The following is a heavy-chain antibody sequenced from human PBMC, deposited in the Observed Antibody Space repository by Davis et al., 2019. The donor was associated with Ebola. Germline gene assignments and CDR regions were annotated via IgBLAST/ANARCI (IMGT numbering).Heavy chain of an antibody. CDR2: INPKTGAT. CDR1: GYTFSAFF. Sequence: ASVKVSCKASGYTFSAFFIHWVRQSPGQGLEWMGRINPKTGATKYLQKFQGRVTMTRDSSTDTAYMELGSLRSDDTAVYYCARDGQQQLLVDTWFDPWGQGTLVTVSS. V-gene: IGHV1-2*06. CDR3: ARDGQQQLLVDTWFDP. J-gene: IGHJ5*02. D-gene: IGHD6-13*01.